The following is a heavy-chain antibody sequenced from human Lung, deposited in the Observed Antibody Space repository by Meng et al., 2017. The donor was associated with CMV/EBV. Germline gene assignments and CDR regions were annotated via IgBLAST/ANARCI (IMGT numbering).Heavy chain of an antibody. CDR3: AKDSLTTYNWFDP. CDR2: ISNSGAAT. CDR1: GFTFTQSP. D-gene: IGHD4-17*01. V-gene: IGHV3-23*01. Sequence: CATSGFTFTQSPMPWVRQAPGKGLEWLSGISNSGAATYYADAVKGRFTISRDNTKNTLYLQMHSLRVEDSALYYCAKDSLTTYNWFDPWGQGTLVTVSS. J-gene: IGHJ5*02.